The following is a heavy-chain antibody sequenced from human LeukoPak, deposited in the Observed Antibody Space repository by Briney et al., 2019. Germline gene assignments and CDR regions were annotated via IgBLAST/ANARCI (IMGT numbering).Heavy chain of an antibody. V-gene: IGHV3-15*01. CDR3: TPAGGSDY. CDR2: IKSKSDGETT. CDR1: GFTFSKAW. D-gene: IGHD4-23*01. J-gene: IGHJ4*02. Sequence: GGSLRLSCAASGFTFSKAWMTWARQAPGKGLEWVGRIKSKSDGETTDSAAPVKGRFTISRDDSKNTLYLQMNSLRIEDTAVYYCTPAGGSDYWGQGTLVTVSS.